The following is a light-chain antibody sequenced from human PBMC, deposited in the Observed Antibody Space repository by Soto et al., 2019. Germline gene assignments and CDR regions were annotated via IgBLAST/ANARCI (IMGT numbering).Light chain of an antibody. CDR3: QQRSNWPMYT. V-gene: IGKV3-11*01. CDR2: DAS. CDR1: QSVSSY. Sequence: EIVLTQSPATLSLSPGERATLSCRASQSVSSYLAWYQQKPGQAPRLLIYDASNSATGIPARFSGSGSGTDFTLTISSLEPEDCAVYYCQQRSNWPMYTFGQGTKLEIK. J-gene: IGKJ2*01.